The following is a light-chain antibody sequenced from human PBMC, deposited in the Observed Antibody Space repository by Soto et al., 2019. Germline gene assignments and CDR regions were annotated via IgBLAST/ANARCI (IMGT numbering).Light chain of an antibody. Sequence: DIQMTQSPSSLSAFVGDRVTITCRASQSISSYLNWYQQKPGKAPNLLIYAAFSLQSGVPSRFSGSASGTDFSLTISSLQPEDFATYYCQQTYTTPLTFGGGTKVDIK. CDR3: QQTYTTPLT. CDR2: AAF. V-gene: IGKV1-39*01. J-gene: IGKJ4*01. CDR1: QSISSY.